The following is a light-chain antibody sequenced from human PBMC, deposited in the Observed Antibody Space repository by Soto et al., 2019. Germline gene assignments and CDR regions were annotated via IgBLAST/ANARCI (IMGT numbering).Light chain of an antibody. CDR3: QQYGSSPYT. J-gene: IGKJ2*01. Sequence: EIVLTQSPATLSLSPGERATLSCGASQSVSSSYLGWYQQKPGLAPRLLIYDASSRATVIPDRFSGSGSGTDFTLTISRLEPEDFAVYYCQQYGSSPYTFGQGTKLEIK. CDR1: QSVSSSY. CDR2: DAS. V-gene: IGKV3D-20*01.